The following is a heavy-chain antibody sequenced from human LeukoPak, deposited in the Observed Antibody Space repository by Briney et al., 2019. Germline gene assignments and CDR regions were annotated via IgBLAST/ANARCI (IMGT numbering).Heavy chain of an antibody. CDR2: IYYSGST. CDR3: ALVDGSGGYYGDYYYYYMDV. D-gene: IGHD3-10*01. J-gene: IGHJ6*03. CDR1: GGSISSSSYY. Sequence: SETLSLTCTVSGGSISSSSYYWGWIRQPPGKGLEWIGSIYYSGSTYYNPSLKSRVTISVDTSKNQFSLKLSSVTAADTAVYYCALVDGSGGYYGDYYYYYMDVWGKGTTVTISS. V-gene: IGHV4-39*01.